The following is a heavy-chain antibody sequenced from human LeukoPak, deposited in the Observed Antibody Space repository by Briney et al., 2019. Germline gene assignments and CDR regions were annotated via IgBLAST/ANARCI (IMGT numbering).Heavy chain of an antibody. CDR3: ARVPRSGYYPYYYYYYMDV. CDR1: GYTFTSYG. J-gene: IGHJ6*03. CDR2: ISAYNGNT. D-gene: IGHD3-3*01. Sequence: ASVKVSCKASGYTFTSYGISWVRQAPGQGLEWMGWISAYNGNTNYAQKLQGRVTMTTDTSTSTAYMELRSLRSDDTAVYYCARVPRSGYYPYYYYYYMDVWGKGTTVTVSS. V-gene: IGHV1-18*01.